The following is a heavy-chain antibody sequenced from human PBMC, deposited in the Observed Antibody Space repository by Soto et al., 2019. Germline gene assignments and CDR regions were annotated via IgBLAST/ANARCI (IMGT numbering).Heavy chain of an antibody. CDR3: AKSIIAAAGTSYYYYGMDV. CDR2: ISGSGGST. D-gene: IGHD6-13*01. CDR1: GFTFSSYA. J-gene: IGHJ6*02. V-gene: IGHV3-23*01. Sequence: GGSLRLSCAASGFTFSSYAMSWVRQAPGKGLEWVSAISGSGGSTYYADSVKGRFTISRDNSKNTLYLQMNSPRAEDTAVYYCAKSIIAAAGTSYYYYGMDVWGQGTTVTVSS.